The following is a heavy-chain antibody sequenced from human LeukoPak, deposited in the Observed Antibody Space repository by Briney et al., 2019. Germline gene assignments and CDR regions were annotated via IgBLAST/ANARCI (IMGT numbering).Heavy chain of an antibody. CDR3: ASSGSIVGAPQQNFDY. CDR1: GGSFSGYY. D-gene: IGHD1-26*01. Sequence: KPSETLSLTCAVYGGSFSGYYWSWIRQPPVKGLEWIGEINHSGSTNYNPSLKSRVTISVDTSKNQFSLRLSSVTAADTAVYYCASSGSIVGAPQQNFDYWGQGTLVTVSS. V-gene: IGHV4-34*01. J-gene: IGHJ4*02. CDR2: INHSGST.